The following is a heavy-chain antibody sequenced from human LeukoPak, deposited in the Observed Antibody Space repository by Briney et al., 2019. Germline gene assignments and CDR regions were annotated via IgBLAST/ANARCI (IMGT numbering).Heavy chain of an antibody. D-gene: IGHD3-22*01. Sequence: SQTLSLTCTVSGGSISSGSYYWSWIRQPPGKGLKWIGRIYTSGSTTYNPSLKSRATISVDTSKNQFSLKLSSVTAADTAVYYCARDEGYYDSSGLDPWGQGTLVTVSS. CDR2: IYTSGST. CDR1: GGSISSGSYY. CDR3: ARDEGYYDSSGLDP. V-gene: IGHV4-61*02. J-gene: IGHJ5*02.